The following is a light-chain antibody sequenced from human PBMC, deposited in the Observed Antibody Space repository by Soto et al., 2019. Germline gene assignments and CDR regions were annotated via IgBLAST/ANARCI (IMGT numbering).Light chain of an antibody. CDR2: EVS. CDR1: GSDIGGYNY. J-gene: IGLJ1*01. CDR3: SSYTSSSTLYV. V-gene: IGLV2-14*01. Sequence: QSVLTQPASVSGSPGQSITISCAGTGSDIGGYNYVSWYQQHPGKAPKVMIYEVSNRPSGVSNRFSGSKSGNTASLTISGLQAEDGADYYCSSYTSSSTLYVFGTGTKVTVL.